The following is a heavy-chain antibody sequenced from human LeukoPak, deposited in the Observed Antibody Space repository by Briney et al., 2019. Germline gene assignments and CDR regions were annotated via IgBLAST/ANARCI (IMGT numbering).Heavy chain of an antibody. J-gene: IGHJ6*02. CDR1: GGTFSSYA. V-gene: IGHV1-18*01. CDR2: ISDYNGST. D-gene: IGHD6-19*01. CDR3: ARDLTSNVAVTEYHYYAMDV. Sequence: ASVKVSCKASGGTFSSYAISWVRQAPGQGLEWMGWISDYNGSTKYAQKLQGRVTMTTDTSTGTAYMELRSLRPDDTAVYYYARDLTSNVAVTEYHYYAMDVWGQGTTVTVSS.